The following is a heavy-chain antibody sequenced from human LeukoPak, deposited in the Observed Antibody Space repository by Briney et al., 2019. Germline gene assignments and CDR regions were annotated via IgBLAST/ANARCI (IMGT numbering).Heavy chain of an antibody. V-gene: IGHV3-30*01. D-gene: IGHD1-1*01. CDR1: GFTFSSFP. Sequence: GGSLRLSCAASGFTFSSFPVHWVRQAPGKGLEWVTLVSPYGANKHYVYSVGVRFTISRENSTNTVSLQMNRLRPADTGVYYCARQATSPRYFHNYMDVWGKGTTVIVS. CDR3: ARQATSPRYFHNYMDV. J-gene: IGHJ6*03. CDR2: VSPYGANK.